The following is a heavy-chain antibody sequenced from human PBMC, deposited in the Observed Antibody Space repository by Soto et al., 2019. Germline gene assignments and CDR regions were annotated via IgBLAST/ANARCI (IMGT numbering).Heavy chain of an antibody. CDR1: GGSISSYF. CDR3: ARDLAAVPRAFDY. CDR2: VYYTGTT. Sequence: SETLSLTCTVSGGSISSYFYIWVRQPPGKGLEWVGSVYYTGTTDYNPSLKSRVTISVDTSKTQFSLNLRSVTAADTAVYYCARDLAAVPRAFDYWGRGTLVTVSS. J-gene: IGHJ4*02. D-gene: IGHD6-13*01. V-gene: IGHV4-59*01.